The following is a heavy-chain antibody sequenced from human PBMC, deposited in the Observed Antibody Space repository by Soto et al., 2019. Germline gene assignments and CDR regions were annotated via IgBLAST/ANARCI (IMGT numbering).Heavy chain of an antibody. CDR3: VRHPLRGFGAPD. CDR1: GDSIRTSAYF. Sequence: QLQLQESGPGLVKPSETLSRTCIVSGDSIRTSAYFWGWIRQPPGKGLEWIGSIDYRGDTYYNPSLKGRFTISADTARNHFPLKLNSVPAEDTAIYYCVRHPLRGFGAPDCGQGALATVSS. V-gene: IGHV4-39*01. D-gene: IGHD3-10*01. CDR2: IDYRGDT. J-gene: IGHJ4*02.